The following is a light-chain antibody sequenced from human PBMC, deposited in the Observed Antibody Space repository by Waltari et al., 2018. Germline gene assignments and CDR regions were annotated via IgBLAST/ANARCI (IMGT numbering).Light chain of an antibody. CDR3: QQFDSYPVT. J-gene: IGKJ2*01. CDR1: QSISTS. CDR2: KAS. V-gene: IGKV1-5*03. Sequence: DIQMTQYPSTLSASVGDRVTITCRASQSISTSLAWYQQRPGKAPKLLIYKASTLENEVPSRFSGSGSGTEFTLTISSLQPDDFATYYCQQFDSYPVTFGQGTKVEIK.